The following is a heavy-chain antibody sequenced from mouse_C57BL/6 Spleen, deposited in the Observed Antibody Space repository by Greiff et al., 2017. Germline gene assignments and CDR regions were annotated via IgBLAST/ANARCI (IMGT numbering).Heavy chain of an antibody. J-gene: IGHJ2*01. D-gene: IGHD2-4*01. V-gene: IGHV3-6*01. CDR1: GYSITSGYY. CDR2: ISYDGSN. CDR3: AAYYDYDGDYFDY. Sequence: EVQLQESGPGLVKPSQSLSLTCSVTGYSITSGYYWNWIRQFPGNKLEWMGYISYDGSNNYNPSLKNRISITRDTSKNQFFLKLNSVTTEDTATYYCAAYYDYDGDYFDYWGQGTTLTVSS.